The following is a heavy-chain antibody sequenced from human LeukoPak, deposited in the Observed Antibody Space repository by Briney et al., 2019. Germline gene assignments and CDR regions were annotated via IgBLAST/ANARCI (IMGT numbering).Heavy chain of an antibody. J-gene: IGHJ4*02. Sequence: GSLRLSCTASEFTFNSYGMHWVRQAPGKGLEWVAFIRFDGSDEHYADSVKGRFTISRDNSKNTLYLQMNSLGAEDTAVYYCAKDRRGSCNAGSCYCCDYWGRGALVTVSS. CDR3: AKDRRGSCNAGSCYCCDY. CDR2: IRFDGSDE. CDR1: EFTFNSYG. V-gene: IGHV3-30*02. D-gene: IGHD2-15*01.